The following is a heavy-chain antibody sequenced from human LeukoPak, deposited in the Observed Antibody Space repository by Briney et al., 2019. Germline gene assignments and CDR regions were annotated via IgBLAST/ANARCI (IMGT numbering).Heavy chain of an antibody. D-gene: IGHD5-12*01. Sequence: PSETLSLTCAVYGGSFSGYYWSWIRQPPGKGLEWIGEINHSGSTNYNPSLKSRVTISVDTSKNQFSLKLSSVTAADTAVYYCARLDYSGYVDYWGQGTLVTVSS. CDR1: GGSFSGYY. CDR3: ARLDYSGYVDY. CDR2: INHSGST. J-gene: IGHJ4*02. V-gene: IGHV4-34*01.